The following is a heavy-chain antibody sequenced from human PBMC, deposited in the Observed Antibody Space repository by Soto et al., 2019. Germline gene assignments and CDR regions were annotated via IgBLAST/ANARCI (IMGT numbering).Heavy chain of an antibody. CDR1: GFVFSDYG. J-gene: IGHJ4*02. Sequence: QDQLVESGGGVVQPGTSLRLSCAASGFVFSDYGMHWARQAPGKGLEWVTTISNDGRAKYYSDSVQGRFTVSRDNSKSMLYLQMNSLTVEDTAVYYCSPMYSGSFISYWGQGTLVTVSS. V-gene: IGHV3-30*03. CDR2: ISNDGRAK. D-gene: IGHD1-26*01. CDR3: SPMYSGSFISY.